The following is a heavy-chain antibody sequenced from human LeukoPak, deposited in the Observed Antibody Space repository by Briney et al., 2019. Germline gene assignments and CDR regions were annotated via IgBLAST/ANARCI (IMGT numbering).Heavy chain of an antibody. J-gene: IGHJ4*02. CDR1: GGSISSYY. CDR3: ARDLLFDY. V-gene: IGHV4-59*01. Sequence: PSETLSLTCTVSGGSISSYYWSWVRQPPGKGLEWIGYIYYSGSTNYNPSLKSRVTISVDTSKNQFSLKLSSVTAADTAVYYCARDLLFDYWGQGTLVTVSS. CDR2: IYYSGST.